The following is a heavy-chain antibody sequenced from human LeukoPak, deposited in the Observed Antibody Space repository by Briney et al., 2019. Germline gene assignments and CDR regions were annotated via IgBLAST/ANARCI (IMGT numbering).Heavy chain of an antibody. CDR1: GYTFTGYY. Sequence: ASVKVSCKASGYTFTGYYMHWVRQAPGQGLEWMGWINPNSGGTNYAQKFQGRVTMTRDTSISTAYMELSRLRSDDTAVYYCARECRYSSGWYGTNWFDPWGQGTLATVSS. D-gene: IGHD6-19*01. V-gene: IGHV1-2*02. CDR3: ARECRYSSGWYGTNWFDP. CDR2: INPNSGGT. J-gene: IGHJ5*02.